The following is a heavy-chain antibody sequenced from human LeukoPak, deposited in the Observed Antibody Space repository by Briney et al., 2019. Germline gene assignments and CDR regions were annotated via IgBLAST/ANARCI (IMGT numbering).Heavy chain of an antibody. Sequence: SETLSLTCTVSGGSISGYFWSWIRQPPEKGLEWIAYIYYSGSTDYSPSLKSRVTISVDMSKNQFSLKLTSVTAADTAVYYCARRGYGDQPFDYWGQGTLVTVSS. CDR2: IYYSGST. V-gene: IGHV4-59*08. J-gene: IGHJ4*02. CDR1: GGSISGYF. CDR3: ARRGYGDQPFDY. D-gene: IGHD4-17*01.